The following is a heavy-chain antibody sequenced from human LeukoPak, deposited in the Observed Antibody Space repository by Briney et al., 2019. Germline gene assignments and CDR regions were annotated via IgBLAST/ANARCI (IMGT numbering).Heavy chain of an antibody. J-gene: IGHJ4*02. D-gene: IGHD3-16*02. CDR1: GFTFSSYA. Sequence: GGSLRLSCAASGFTFSSYAMSWVRQAPGKGLEWVSSISGSGNRTYYADSVKGRFTIFRDNSKNTVCLQMNSLRVEDTAVYYCAKSLYGGCDYWGQGTVVTVSS. CDR3: AKSLYGGCDY. V-gene: IGHV3-23*01. CDR2: ISGSGNRT.